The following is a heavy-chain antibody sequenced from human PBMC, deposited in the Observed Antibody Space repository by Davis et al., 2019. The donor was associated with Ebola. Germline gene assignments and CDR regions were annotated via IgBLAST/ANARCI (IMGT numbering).Heavy chain of an antibody. CDR3: ARQRGSPYQSFDL. CDR2: IYQSGTT. CDR1: GVSVSRYY. D-gene: IGHD2-2*01. J-gene: IGHJ2*01. Sequence: PSETLSLTCAVSGVSVSRYYWSWIRQSPGKGLEWIGYIYQSGTTNYNPSLQSRLTISIDTSRNQFSLRLTSMTAADTAVYYCARQRGSPYQSFDLWGRGTLVTVSS. V-gene: IGHV4-59*08.